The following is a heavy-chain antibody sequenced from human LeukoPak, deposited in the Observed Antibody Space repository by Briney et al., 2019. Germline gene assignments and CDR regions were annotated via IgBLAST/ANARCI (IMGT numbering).Heavy chain of an antibody. CDR2: ISSSSSTI. CDR1: GFTFSSYS. D-gene: IGHD3-9*01. Sequence: GGSLRLSCAASGFTFSSYSMNWVRQAPGKGLEWVSYISSSSSTIYYADSVKGRFTISRHNAKNSLYLKMNSLRAEDTAVYYCAEGPYYDILTGYSSDAFHIWGQGTVVTVSS. V-gene: IGHV3-48*01. CDR3: AEGPYYDILTGYSSDAFHI. J-gene: IGHJ3*02.